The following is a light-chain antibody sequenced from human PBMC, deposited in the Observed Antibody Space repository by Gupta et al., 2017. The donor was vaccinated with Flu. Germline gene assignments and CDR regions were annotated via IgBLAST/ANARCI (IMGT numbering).Light chain of an antibody. CDR3: RQALQTPVT. CDR2: LGS. J-gene: IGKJ5*01. Sequence: DIVMTQSPLSLPVTPGEPASISCSSSQSRLHSNGYNYLDWYLQKPGQSPQLLIYLGSNRASGVPDRFSGSGSGTXFTLKIXRVEAEDVRVYCCRQALQTPVTCGXGTRLEIK. V-gene: IGKV2-28*01. CDR1: QSRLHSNGYNY.